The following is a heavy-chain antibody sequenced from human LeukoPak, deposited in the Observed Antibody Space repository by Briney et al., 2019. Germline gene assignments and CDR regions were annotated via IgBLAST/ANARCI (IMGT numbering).Heavy chain of an antibody. CDR1: GYTFTDYY. Sequence: ASVKVSCKASGYTFTDYYMHWGRQAPGQGMGWMGWINHDSGGTKYAEKFQGRVTMTRDTSVTTAYMDLSSLTSDDTAMYYCATLRRSGWYICDWGQGTLVTVSS. J-gene: IGHJ4*02. D-gene: IGHD6-19*01. V-gene: IGHV1-2*02. CDR3: ATLRRSGWYICD. CDR2: INHDSGGT.